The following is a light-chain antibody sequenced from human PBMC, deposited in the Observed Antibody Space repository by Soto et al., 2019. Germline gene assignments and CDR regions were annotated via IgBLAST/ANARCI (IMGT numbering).Light chain of an antibody. Sequence: DIQMTQSPTSLSASVGDRVTITCRASQGIRHFVAWYQQKPGKAPKLLIYAASTLQSGVPSRFSGSGSGTDFTLTINSLQPEDVATYSCQKYSSVPVFGPGTKGEI. CDR2: AAS. CDR1: QGIRHF. V-gene: IGKV1-27*01. J-gene: IGKJ3*01. CDR3: QKYSSVPV.